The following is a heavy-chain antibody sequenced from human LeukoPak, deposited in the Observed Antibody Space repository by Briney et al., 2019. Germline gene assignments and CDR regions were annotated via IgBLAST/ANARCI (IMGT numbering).Heavy chain of an antibody. CDR3: ARVWSSSGSYKYFDY. CDR2: IYYSGST. Sequence: SQTLSLTCTVSGGSISSGGYYWSWIRQHPGKGLEWIVYIYYSGSTYYNPSLKSRITISVDTSKSHFSLKMSSVTAADTAVYYCARVWSSSGSYKYFDYWGQGTLVTVSS. V-gene: IGHV4-31*03. D-gene: IGHD3-10*01. CDR1: GGSISSGGYY. J-gene: IGHJ4*02.